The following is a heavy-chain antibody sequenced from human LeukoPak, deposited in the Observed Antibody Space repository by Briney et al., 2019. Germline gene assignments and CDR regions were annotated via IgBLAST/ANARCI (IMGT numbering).Heavy chain of an antibody. CDR2: IIPIFGTA. V-gene: IGHV1-69*13. J-gene: IGHJ4*02. D-gene: IGHD6-19*01. Sequence: ASVKVSCKASGGTFSSYAISWVRQAPGQGLEWMGGIIPIFGTANYAQKFQGRVTITADESTSSAYMELSSLRSEDTAVYYCAREEISGWRGPFDYWGQGTLVTVSS. CDR3: AREEISGWRGPFDY. CDR1: GGTFSSYA.